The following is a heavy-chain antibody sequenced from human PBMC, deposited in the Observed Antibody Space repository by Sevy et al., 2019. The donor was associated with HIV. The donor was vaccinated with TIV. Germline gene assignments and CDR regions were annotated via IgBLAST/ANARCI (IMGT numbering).Heavy chain of an antibody. CDR3: ARDRYYDASGYYYYYYGMDV. Sequence: GGSLRLSCVTSGFSFSSYSMNWVRQAPGKGLEWVSLIDSGGSTYYADSVKGRFTISRDNAKNTLYLQMNPLRAEDTAVYFCARDRYYDASGYYYYYYGMDVWGQGTTVTVSS. CDR2: IDSGGST. CDR1: GFSFSSYS. J-gene: IGHJ6*02. D-gene: IGHD3-22*01. V-gene: IGHV3-66*01.